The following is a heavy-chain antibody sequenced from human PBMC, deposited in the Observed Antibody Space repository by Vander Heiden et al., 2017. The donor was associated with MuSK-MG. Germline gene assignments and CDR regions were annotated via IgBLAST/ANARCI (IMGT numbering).Heavy chain of an antibody. Sequence: QVQLVQSGAEVKKPGASVKVSCKASGYTFTSYDINWVRQATGQGLEWMGWMNPNSGNTGYAQKFQGRVTMTRNTSISTAYMELSSLRSEDTAVYYCARGRYDFWSGQSTGFDPWGQGNLVTVSS. V-gene: IGHV1-8*02. CDR1: GYTFTSYD. J-gene: IGHJ5*02. CDR2: MNPNSGNT. CDR3: ARGRYDFWSGQSTGFDP. D-gene: IGHD3-3*01.